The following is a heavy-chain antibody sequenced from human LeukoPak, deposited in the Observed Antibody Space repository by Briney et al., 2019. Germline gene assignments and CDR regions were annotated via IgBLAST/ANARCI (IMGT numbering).Heavy chain of an antibody. Sequence: PGGSLRLSCAASGFSFSSDWMHWVRQVPGEGLVWVSRINSGGSSTAYADSVKGRFTISRDNAKNTLYLQMNSLRAEDTAVYYCARDWCGGGSCYYFDHWGQGTLVTVSS. CDR1: GFSFSSDW. D-gene: IGHD2-15*01. CDR2: INSGGSST. V-gene: IGHV3-74*01. CDR3: ARDWCGGGSCYYFDH. J-gene: IGHJ4*02.